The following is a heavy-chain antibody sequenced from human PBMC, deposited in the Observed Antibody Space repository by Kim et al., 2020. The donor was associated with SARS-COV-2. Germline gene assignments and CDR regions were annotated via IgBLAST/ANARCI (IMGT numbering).Heavy chain of an antibody. CDR2: IWYDGSNK. D-gene: IGHD4-17*01. V-gene: IGHV3-33*06. CDR1: GFTFSNYG. CDR3: AKAPADGDYYY. J-gene: IGHJ4*02. Sequence: GGSLRLSCAASGFTFSNYGMHWVRQAPGKGLEWVAVIWYDGSNKYYADSVKGRFTISRDNSKITLYLQMNSLRAEDTAVYYCAKAPADGDYYYWGQGTLVTVSS.